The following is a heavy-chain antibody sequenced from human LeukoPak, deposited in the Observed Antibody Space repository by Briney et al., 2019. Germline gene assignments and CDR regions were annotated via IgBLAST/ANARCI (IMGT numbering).Heavy chain of an antibody. Sequence: PSETLFLTCTVSGYSITSAYYWGWIRQPPGKGLEWIGSFFLKGSTYYNPSLKSRVTISVDTSKNQFSLTLSSVTAADTAVYYCARVARCTSCFDVDYWGQGTLVTVPS. CDR2: FFLKGST. J-gene: IGHJ4*02. V-gene: IGHV4-38-2*02. CDR3: ARVARCTSCFDVDY. CDR1: GYSITSAYY. D-gene: IGHD2-2*01.